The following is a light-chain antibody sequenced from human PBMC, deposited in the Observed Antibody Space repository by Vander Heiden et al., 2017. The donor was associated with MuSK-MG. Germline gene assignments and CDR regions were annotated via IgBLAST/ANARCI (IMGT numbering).Light chain of an antibody. CDR2: AAS. CDR1: QGISSW. Sequence: DNQTTMTPSSVSASVGDRITITCRASQGISSWLAWYQQRPGKAPKLLIYAASTLQSGVPSRFSGSGSGTDFTLTITSLQPEDSATYYCQLDNSFPRFGGGTKVEIK. CDR3: QLDNSFPR. J-gene: IGKJ4*01. V-gene: IGKV1-12*01.